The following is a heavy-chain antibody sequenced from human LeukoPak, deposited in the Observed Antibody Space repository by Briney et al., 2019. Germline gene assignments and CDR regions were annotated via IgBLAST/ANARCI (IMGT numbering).Heavy chain of an antibody. J-gene: IGHJ6*03. CDR2: IYSGGST. D-gene: IGHD3-3*01. CDR3: ARDLRVDYYYYMDV. Sequence: GGSLRLSGAASGFTVSSNYMSWVRQAPGKGLDWVSVIYSGGSTYYADSVKGRFTISRDNSKNTLYLQMNSLRAEDTAVYYCARDLRVDYYYYMDVWGKGTTVTVSS. V-gene: IGHV3-66*01. CDR1: GFTVSSNY.